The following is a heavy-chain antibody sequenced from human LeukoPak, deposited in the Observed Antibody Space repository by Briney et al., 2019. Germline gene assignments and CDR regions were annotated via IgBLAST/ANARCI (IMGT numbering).Heavy chain of an antibody. D-gene: IGHD4-17*01. CDR2: ISKSGNNT. V-gene: IGHV3-23*05. CDR3: AAAVTTGRAEHY. Sequence: GGSLRLSCAASGFTLSSYAMTWVRQAPGKGLEWVSGISKSGNNTYYADSVAGRLTISRDNSKNTLYIQMNSLRADDTAVYYCAAAVTTGRAEHYWGQGTLVTVSS. CDR1: GFTLSSYA. J-gene: IGHJ4*02.